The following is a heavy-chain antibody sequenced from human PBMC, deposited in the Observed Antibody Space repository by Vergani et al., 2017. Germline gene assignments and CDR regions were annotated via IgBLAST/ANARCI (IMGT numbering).Heavy chain of an antibody. J-gene: IGHJ4*02. V-gene: IGHV3-30*02. D-gene: IGHD2-21*01. CDR2: IRSDESRR. CDR3: AKGGRAYCGGGTFYPEY. CDR1: GFTFNSYG. Sequence: QVQLVESGGGVVQPGGSLRLSCAASGFTFNSYGMHWVRQAPGKGLEWVASIRSDESRRYYGDSMEGPFTISRDNSKNTLYLQMKSLRPEDTAVYYCAKGGRAYCGGGTFYPEYWGQGTLVIVSS.